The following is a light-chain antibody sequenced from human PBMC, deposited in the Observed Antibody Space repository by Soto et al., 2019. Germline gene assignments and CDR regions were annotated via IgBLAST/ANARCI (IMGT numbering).Light chain of an antibody. CDR2: DTS. CDR1: QDIKNY. CDR3: QQYDHLVS. J-gene: IGKJ2*01. Sequence: DIQMTQSQSSLSTSVGDRVTITCQSNQDIKNYLNWYQQKSGKAPKLLIYDTSKLHTGVPSRYSGSGSGTHFTFTITNVEPEDVATYYCQQYDHLVSFGRGTKLEI. V-gene: IGKV1-33*01.